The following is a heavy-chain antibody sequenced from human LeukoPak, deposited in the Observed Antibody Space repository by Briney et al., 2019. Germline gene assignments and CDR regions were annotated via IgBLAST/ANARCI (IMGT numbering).Heavy chain of an antibody. D-gene: IGHD5-12*01. J-gene: IGHJ4*02. CDR3: AKDGAWLRFDD. CDR1: GSTFSSYN. Sequence: GWSLRLSCAASGSTFSSYNMNWVRQAPGKGLEWVSSISFSGSYIYYADSLRGRITISRDNTKNSLYLQMKNLRAEDTAVYYCAKDGAWLRFDDWGQGILVSVSS. V-gene: IGHV3-21*04. CDR2: ISFSGSYI.